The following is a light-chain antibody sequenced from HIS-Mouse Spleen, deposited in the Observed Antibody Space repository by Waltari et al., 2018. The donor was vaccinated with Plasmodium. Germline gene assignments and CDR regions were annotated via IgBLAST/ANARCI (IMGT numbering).Light chain of an antibody. J-gene: IGKJ3*01. V-gene: IGKV3-15*01. CDR1: QSVSSN. CDR2: DAS. CDR3: QKYKNWLFT. Sequence: EIVLTQSPATLSVSPGERATLSCRASQSVSSNLAWYQPKPGQAPRLLNYDASTRATGTPARFSGSGSETDLTLTIRSLQYEAFEVYQRQKYKNWLFTFGPGTKVDIK.